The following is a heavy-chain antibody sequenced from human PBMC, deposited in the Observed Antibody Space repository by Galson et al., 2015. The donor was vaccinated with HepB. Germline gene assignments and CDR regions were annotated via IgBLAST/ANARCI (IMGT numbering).Heavy chain of an antibody. J-gene: IGHJ6*02. D-gene: IGHD6-19*01. CDR2: ISYDGSNK. CDR1: GFTFSSYA. Sequence: SLRLSCAASGFTFSSYAMHWVRQAPGRGLEWVAVISYDGSNKYYADSVKGRFTISRDNSKNTLYLQMNSLRAEDTAVYYCARGGWGSGWPNYYYGMDVWGQGTTVTVSS. CDR3: ARGGWGSGWPNYYYGMDV. V-gene: IGHV3-30-3*01.